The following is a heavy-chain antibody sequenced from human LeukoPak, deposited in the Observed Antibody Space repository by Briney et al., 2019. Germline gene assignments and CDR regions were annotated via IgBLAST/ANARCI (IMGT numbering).Heavy chain of an antibody. CDR3: AKEPNSYSSGWYFQD. CDR2: INIDGSST. Sequence: GGSLRLSCAASGFTFSSYWMHWVRQAPGKGLVWVSRINIDGSSTNYADSVKGRFIISRDNSKNTLDLQMYSLRPEDTAVYYCAKEPNSYSSGWYFQDWGQGTLVTVSS. V-gene: IGHV3-74*01. CDR1: GFTFSSYW. J-gene: IGHJ1*01. D-gene: IGHD6-25*01.